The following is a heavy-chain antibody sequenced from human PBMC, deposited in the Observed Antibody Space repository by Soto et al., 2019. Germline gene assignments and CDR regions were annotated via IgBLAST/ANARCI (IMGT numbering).Heavy chain of an antibody. CDR2: IYYSGST. CDR1: GGSISSGDYY. CDR3: ARAPGSSSTLVLEPSNWFDP. Sequence: QVQLQESGPGLVKPSQTLSLTCTVSGGSISSGDYYWSWIRQPPGKGLEWIGYIYYSGSTYYNPSLKSRVTISVDTSKNQFSLKLSSVTAADTAVYYCARAPGSSSTLVLEPSNWFDPWGQGTLVTVSS. D-gene: IGHD6-6*01. V-gene: IGHV4-30-4*01. J-gene: IGHJ5*02.